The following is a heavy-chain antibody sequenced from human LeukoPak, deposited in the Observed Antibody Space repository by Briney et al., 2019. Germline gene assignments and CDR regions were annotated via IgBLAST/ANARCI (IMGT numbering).Heavy chain of an antibody. D-gene: IGHD6-13*01. V-gene: IGHV4-34*01. J-gene: IGHJ6*03. CDR3: AREGGSSWYSRDFYYIDV. CDR2: INHSGST. CDR1: GGSFSGYY. Sequence: SETLSLTCAVYGGSFSGYYWSWIRQPPGKGLEWIGEINHSGSTNYNPSLKSRVTISVDTSKNQFSLKLNSVTAADTAVYYCAREGGSSWYSRDFYYIDVWGKGTTVTVSS.